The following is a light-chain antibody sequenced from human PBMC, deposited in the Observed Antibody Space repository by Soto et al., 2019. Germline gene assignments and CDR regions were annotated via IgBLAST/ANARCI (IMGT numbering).Light chain of an antibody. CDR1: QRLLHSNGNNF. CDR2: LGS. CDR3: MQALQTPRT. J-gene: IGKJ2*02. V-gene: IGKV2-28*01. Sequence: EIVMTQSPPSLTVTPGEPASISCRSSQRLLHSNGNNFLDWYLQKPGQSPQLLIYLGSNRSSGVPDRFSGSGSGTDFTLKISRVEAEDVGVYYCMQALQTPRTFXQGTKADIK.